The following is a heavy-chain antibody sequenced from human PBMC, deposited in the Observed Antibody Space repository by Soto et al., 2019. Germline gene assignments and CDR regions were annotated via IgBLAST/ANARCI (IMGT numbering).Heavy chain of an antibody. J-gene: IGHJ4*02. Sequence: EVQLVESGGGLVQPGGSLRLSCAASGFTFSSYWMHWVRQAPGKGLVWVSRINSDGSSTSYADSVKGRFTISRDNAKNTLYLQMNSLRAEDTAVYYCARENVLLWFGEGTVNDYWGQGTLVTVSS. CDR3: ARENVLLWFGEGTVNDY. CDR2: INSDGSST. CDR1: GFTFSSYW. D-gene: IGHD3-10*01. V-gene: IGHV3-74*01.